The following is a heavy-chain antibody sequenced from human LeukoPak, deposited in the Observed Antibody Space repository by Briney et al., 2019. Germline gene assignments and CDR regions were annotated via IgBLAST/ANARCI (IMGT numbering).Heavy chain of an antibody. CDR2: ISSNGGGT. CDR3: VKGQRAVAGTLLDY. D-gene: IGHD6-19*01. Sequence: GGSLSLSCSACVFSFGTYAMHWVRQAPGKGLQYVSAISSNGGGTYYADSVKGRFTISRDNSQNTLYLQMSGLRADQMAFYYCVKGQRAVAGTLLDYWRQGTLVTVSS. J-gene: IGHJ4*02. V-gene: IGHV3-64D*06. CDR1: VFSFGTYA.